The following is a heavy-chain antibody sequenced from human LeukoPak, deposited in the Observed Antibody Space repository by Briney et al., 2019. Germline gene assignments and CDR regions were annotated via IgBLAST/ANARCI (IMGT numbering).Heavy chain of an antibody. CDR1: GGSISSSSYY. Sequence: SETLSLTCTVSGGSISSSSYYWGWIRQPPGKGLEWIGSIYYSGSAYYSPSLKSRVTISVDTSKNQFSLKLSSVTAADTAVYYCARDDYYDSSGYPRWGQGTLVTVSS. D-gene: IGHD3-22*01. V-gene: IGHV4-39*07. CDR2: IYYSGSA. CDR3: ARDDYYDSSGYPR. J-gene: IGHJ4*02.